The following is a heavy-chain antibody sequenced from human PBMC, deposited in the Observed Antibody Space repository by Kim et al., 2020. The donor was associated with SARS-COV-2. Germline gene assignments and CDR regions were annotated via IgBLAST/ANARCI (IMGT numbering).Heavy chain of an antibody. CDR2: IKQDGTEK. CDR1: GFTFSSYW. CDR3: TREGRIVVVPATDNWFDP. D-gene: IGHD2-2*01. J-gene: IGHJ5*02. V-gene: IGHV3-7*01. Sequence: GGSLRLSCAASGFTFSSYWMSWVRQAPGKGLEWVAKIKQDGTEKYYVDSVKGRFTISRDNAKNSLYLQMNSLRVEDTAVYYCTREGRIVVVPATDNWFDPWGQGTLVTVSS.